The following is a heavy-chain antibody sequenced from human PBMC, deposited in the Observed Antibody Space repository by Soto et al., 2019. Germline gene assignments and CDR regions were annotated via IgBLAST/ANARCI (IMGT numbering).Heavy chain of an antibody. J-gene: IGHJ4*02. Sequence: PGGSLRLSCEASGFSFSSFAMNWVRQAPGRGLEWVTSISGTASRTYYADSVKGRFFISRDNSKNTVTLQMNNLTVDDTAVYYCATSFRYFDNWGQGTRVTVSS. CDR3: ATSFRYFDN. CDR2: ISGTASRT. V-gene: IGHV3-23*01. CDR1: GFSFSSFA. D-gene: IGHD3-9*01.